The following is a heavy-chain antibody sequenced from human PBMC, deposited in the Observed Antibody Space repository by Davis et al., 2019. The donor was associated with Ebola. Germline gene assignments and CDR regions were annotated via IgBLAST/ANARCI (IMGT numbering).Heavy chain of an antibody. D-gene: IGHD3-3*01. J-gene: IGHJ6*02. CDR3: ARDSPAIFGVVTYYYYYGMDV. Sequence: ASVKVSCKASGYTFTGYYMHWVRQAPGQGLEWMGIINPSGGSTSYAQKFQGRVTMTRDTSTSTVYMELSSLRSEDTAVYYCARDSPAIFGVVTYYYYYGMDVWGQGTTVTVSS. CDR2: INPSGGST. CDR1: GYTFTGYY. V-gene: IGHV1-46*01.